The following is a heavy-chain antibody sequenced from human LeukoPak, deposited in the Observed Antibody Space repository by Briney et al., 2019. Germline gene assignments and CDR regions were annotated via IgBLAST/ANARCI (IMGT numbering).Heavy chain of an antibody. CDR1: GYTLIDFY. V-gene: IGHV1-2*06. CDR3: AREYCTSTSCYFYYFDY. D-gene: IGHD2-2*01. CDR2: INPNSGGT. Sequence: ASVKVSCKASGYTLIDFYMHWVRQAPGQGLEWMGRINPNSGGTNYAQKFQGRVTMTRDTSISTAYMEPSRLRSDDTAVYYCAREYCTSTSCYFYYFDYWGQGTLVTVSS. J-gene: IGHJ4*02.